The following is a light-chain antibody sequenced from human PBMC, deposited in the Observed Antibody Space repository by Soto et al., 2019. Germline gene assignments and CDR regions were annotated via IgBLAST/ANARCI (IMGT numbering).Light chain of an antibody. CDR3: QQYYSTPYT. V-gene: IGKV4-1*01. CDR2: WAS. Sequence: DIVMTQSPDSLAVSLGESDTINCKSSQSVLYSSNNKNYLAWYQQKPGQPPKLLIYWASTRKSGVPDRFSGSGSGTDFTLTISSLQAEDVAVYYCQQYYSTPYTFGQGTKLEIK. CDR1: QSVLYSSNNKNY. J-gene: IGKJ2*01.